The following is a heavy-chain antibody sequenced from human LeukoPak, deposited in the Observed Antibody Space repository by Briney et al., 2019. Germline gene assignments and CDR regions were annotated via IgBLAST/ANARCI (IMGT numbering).Heavy chain of an antibody. CDR3: ARDVNGRGDDSFDI. CDR1: GYTFISYD. V-gene: IGHV1-8*01. Sequence: ASVNVSCKASGYTFISYDINWVRQASGQGLEWMGWMYPNSGNTGYAQKFQGRVTMTRNTSISTAYMELSSLRFEDTAVYYCARDVNGRGDDSFDIWGQGTMVTVSS. CDR2: MYPNSGNT. D-gene: IGHD2-8*01. J-gene: IGHJ3*02.